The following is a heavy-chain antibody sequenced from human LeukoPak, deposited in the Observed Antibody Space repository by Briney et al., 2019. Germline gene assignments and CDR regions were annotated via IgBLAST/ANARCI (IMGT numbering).Heavy chain of an antibody. Sequence: SETLSLTCTVSGGSISSSSYYWGWIRQPPGKGLEWIGSIYYSGSTNYNPSLKSRVTISVDTCKNQFSLKLSSVTAADTAVYYCARHAPTYYYDSSGYPFDYWGQGTLVTVSS. V-gene: IGHV4-39*01. CDR1: GGSISSSSYY. CDR3: ARHAPTYYYDSSGYPFDY. CDR2: IYYSGST. J-gene: IGHJ4*02. D-gene: IGHD3-22*01.